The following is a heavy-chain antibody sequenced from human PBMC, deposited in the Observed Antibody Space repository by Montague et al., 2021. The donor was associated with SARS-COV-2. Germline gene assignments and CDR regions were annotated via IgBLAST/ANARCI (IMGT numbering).Heavy chain of an antibody. CDR1: GFTLSSYW. CDR2: IKQDGSEK. Sequence: SLRLSCAASGFTLSSYWTSWVRQAPGKGLEWVANIKQDGSEKYYMDSVKGRFTISRDNAQTSLYLQMNSLRVEDTAVYYCAAGQSSSWLWGQGTLVTVSS. J-gene: IGHJ4*02. CDR3: AAGQSSSWL. V-gene: IGHV3-7*01. D-gene: IGHD6-13*01.